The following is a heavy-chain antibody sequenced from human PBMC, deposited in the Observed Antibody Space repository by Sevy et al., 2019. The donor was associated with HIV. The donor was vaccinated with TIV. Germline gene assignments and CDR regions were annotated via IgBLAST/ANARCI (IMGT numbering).Heavy chain of an antibody. V-gene: IGHV3-30*18. D-gene: IGHD5-18*01. CDR2: ISYDGSNK. CDR3: AQGGHSYGPSYFDY. Sequence: GGSLRLSCAASGFTFSSYGMHWVRQAPGKGLEWVAVISYDGSNKYYADSVKGRFTISRDNSKNTLYLQMNSLRAEDTAVYYCAQGGHSYGPSYFDYWGQGTLVTVSS. CDR1: GFTFSSYG. J-gene: IGHJ4*02.